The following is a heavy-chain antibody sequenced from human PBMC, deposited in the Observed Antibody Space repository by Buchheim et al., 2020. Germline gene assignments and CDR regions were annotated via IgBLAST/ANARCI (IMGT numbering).Heavy chain of an antibody. J-gene: IGHJ4*02. Sequence: EVQLVESGGGLVQPGGSLRLSCAASEFTINNNYMTWVRQAPEKGLEWVSFIYSGGNTYYADSVKGRFTISRDNSKNTLYLQMNSLRAEDTAVYYCARGPYSSSPIYIDYWGQGTL. V-gene: IGHV3-66*01. D-gene: IGHD6-6*01. CDR3: ARGPYSSSPIYIDY. CDR2: IYSGGNT. CDR1: EFTINNNY.